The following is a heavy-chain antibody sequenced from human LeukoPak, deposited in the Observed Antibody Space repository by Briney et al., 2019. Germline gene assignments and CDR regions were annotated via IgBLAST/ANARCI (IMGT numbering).Heavy chain of an antibody. CDR1: GFSFISYG. J-gene: IGHJ4*02. CDR3: AKRPSDYGDYATYFDY. D-gene: IGHD4-17*01. V-gene: IGHV3-30*18. CDR2: ISDDGRNK. Sequence: GGSLRLSCAASGFSFISYGMHWVRQAPGKGLEWVGVISDDGRNKKYADSVKGRFTISRDNSKDTLYLQMNSLRDEDTAVYYCAKRPSDYGDYATYFDYWGQGTLVTVSS.